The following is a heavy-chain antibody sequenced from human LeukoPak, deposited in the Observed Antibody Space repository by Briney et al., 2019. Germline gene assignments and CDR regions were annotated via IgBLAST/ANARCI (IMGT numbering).Heavy chain of an antibody. J-gene: IGHJ4*02. CDR1: GYTFTGYY. CDR3: ARVHYYGDYSNDY. CDR2: INPNSGGT. Sequence: ASVKVSCKASGYTFTGYYIHWVRQAPGQGLEWMGWINPNSGGTNYAQKFRGRVTMTRDTSISTAYMELSRLRSDDTAMYYCARVHYYGDYSNDYWGQGTLVTVSS. V-gene: IGHV1-2*02. D-gene: IGHD4-17*01.